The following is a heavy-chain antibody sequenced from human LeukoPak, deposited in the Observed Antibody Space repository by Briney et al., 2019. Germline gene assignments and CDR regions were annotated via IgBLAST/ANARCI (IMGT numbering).Heavy chain of an antibody. V-gene: IGHV1-2*06. CDR2: INPYSGDT. CDR1: GYTFTGYH. J-gene: IGHJ4*02. Sequence: ASVKVSCKASGYTFTGYHIHWVRQAPRQGLEWMGRINPYSGDTNFAQKFQGRVTMTRDTSITTAYMDLSSLTPDDTAVYFCARDQGSLTRSWYTGYWGQGTQVTVSS. D-gene: IGHD6-13*01. CDR3: ARDQGSLTRSWYTGY.